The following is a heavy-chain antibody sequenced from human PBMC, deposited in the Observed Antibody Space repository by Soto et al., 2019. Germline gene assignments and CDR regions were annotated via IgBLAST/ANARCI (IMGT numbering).Heavy chain of an antibody. Sequence: QVQLVQSGAEVKKPGSSVKVSCKASGGTFSSYAISWVRQAPGQGLEWMGGIIPIFGTANYAQKFQGRVTIAADECTSTAYMELSRLRSEDTDAYYCARVPPRGQWYFDYWGQGTLVTVSS. V-gene: IGHV1-69*12. CDR3: ARVPPRGQWYFDY. CDR2: IIPIFGTA. J-gene: IGHJ4*02. CDR1: GGTFSSYA. D-gene: IGHD2-8*01.